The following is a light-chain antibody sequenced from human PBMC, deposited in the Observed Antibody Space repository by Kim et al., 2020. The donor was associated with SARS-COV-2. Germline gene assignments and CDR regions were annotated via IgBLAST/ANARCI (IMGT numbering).Light chain of an antibody. Sequence: QSALTQPASVSGSPGQSITISCTGTSSDVGGYNYVSWYQQHPGKAPKVMIYDVNNRPSGVSYRFSGSKSGNTASLTISGLQAEDEADYYCSSYTSSNTEVFGGGTQLTVL. CDR1: SSDVGGYNY. J-gene: IGLJ3*02. CDR3: SSYTSSNTEV. CDR2: DVN. V-gene: IGLV2-14*03.